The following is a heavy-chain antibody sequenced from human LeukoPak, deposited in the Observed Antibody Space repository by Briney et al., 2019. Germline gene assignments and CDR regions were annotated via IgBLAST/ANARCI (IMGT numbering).Heavy chain of an antibody. Sequence: SETLSLTCTVSGGSISSYYWSWIRQPPGKGLEWIGYIYYSGSTNYNPSLKSRVTISVDTSKNQFSLELSSVTAADTAVYYCAREHPAYYYDSSGTSGFDYWGQGTLVTVSS. V-gene: IGHV4-59*01. CDR3: AREHPAYYYDSSGTSGFDY. J-gene: IGHJ4*02. CDR1: GGSISSYY. D-gene: IGHD3-22*01. CDR2: IYYSGST.